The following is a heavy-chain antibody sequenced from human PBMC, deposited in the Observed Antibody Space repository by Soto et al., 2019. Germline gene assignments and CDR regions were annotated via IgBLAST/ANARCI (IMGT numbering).Heavy chain of an antibody. V-gene: IGHV4-59*08. Sequence: PSETLSLTCTVSGGSISSYYWSWIRQPPGKGLEWIGYIYYSGSTNYNPSLKSRVTISVDTSKNQFSLKLSSVTAADTAVYYCARLRREAGELSYYYYYYMDVWGKGTTVT. D-gene: IGHD3-16*02. CDR3: ARLRREAGELSYYYYYYMDV. J-gene: IGHJ6*03. CDR1: GGSISSYY. CDR2: IYYSGST.